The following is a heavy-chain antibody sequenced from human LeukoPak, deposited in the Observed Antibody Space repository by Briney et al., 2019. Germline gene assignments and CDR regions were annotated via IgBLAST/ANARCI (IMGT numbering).Heavy chain of an antibody. CDR3: AKDRSMTGNNDAFDI. D-gene: IGHD1-20*01. CDR2: IYSGGST. Sequence: PGGSLRLSCAASGFTVSGNYMTWVRQAPGKGLEWVSVIYSGGSTYYADSVKGRFTISRDNSKNTMYLQMNSLRAEDTAVYYCAKDRSMTGNNDAFDIWGQGTMVTVSS. CDR1: GFTVSGNY. J-gene: IGHJ3*02. V-gene: IGHV3-53*01.